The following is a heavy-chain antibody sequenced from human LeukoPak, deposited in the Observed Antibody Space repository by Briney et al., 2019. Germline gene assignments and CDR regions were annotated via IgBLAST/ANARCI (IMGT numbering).Heavy chain of an antibody. V-gene: IGHV1-2*02. J-gene: IGHJ3*01. CDR2: INPKSGGT. CDR1: GYTFTSYG. Sequence: GASVKVSCKASGYTFTSYGISWVRQAPGQGLEWMGWINPKSGGTDSAQKFQGRVTMTRDTSISSAYVELSRLSSDDTAVYYCARGDCSGATCYDLFDVWGQGTKVTVSS. D-gene: IGHD2-2*01. CDR3: ARGDCSGATCYDLFDV.